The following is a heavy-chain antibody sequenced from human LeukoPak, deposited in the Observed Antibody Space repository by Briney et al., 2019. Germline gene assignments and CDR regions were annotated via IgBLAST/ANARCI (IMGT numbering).Heavy chain of an antibody. D-gene: IGHD3-22*01. CDR2: FDPEDGET. Sequence: ASVKVSCKVSGYTPTKLSMHWVRQAPGKGLEGMGGFDPEDGETIYAQKFQGRVTMTEDTSTDTAYMELSSLRSEDTAVYYCATERAYYDSSGYYSYFDYWGQGTLVTVSS. CDR1: GYTPTKLS. CDR3: ATERAYYDSSGYYSYFDY. V-gene: IGHV1-24*01. J-gene: IGHJ4*02.